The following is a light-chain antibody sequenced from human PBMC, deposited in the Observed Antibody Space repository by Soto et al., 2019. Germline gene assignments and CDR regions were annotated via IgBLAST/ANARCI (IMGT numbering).Light chain of an antibody. Sequence: QSALTQPASVSGYPGQSITIPCTGTSSDIGNYNAVSWYQQHPGKALKLIIYEVTNRPSGVSDRFSGSKSGNTASLTISGLQAEDEADYYCGSWTTYRPYVFATGTKVTVL. J-gene: IGLJ1*01. CDR3: GSWTTYRPYV. V-gene: IGLV2-14*01. CDR2: EVT. CDR1: SSDIGNYNA.